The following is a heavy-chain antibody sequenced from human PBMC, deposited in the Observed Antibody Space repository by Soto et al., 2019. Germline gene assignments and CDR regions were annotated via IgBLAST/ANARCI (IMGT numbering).Heavy chain of an antibody. CDR1: GFMFSDYG. CDR2: IWYDGNYK. V-gene: IGHV3-33*01. J-gene: IGHJ4*02. Sequence: GGSLRLSCAASGFMFSDYGMHWVRQAPGKGLEWVAIIWYDGNYKYYSESAKGRFTISRDNSNNTLYLQMNNLRVEDTAVYFCAREGAVAGSQDFWGQGTLVTVSS. D-gene: IGHD6-19*01. CDR3: AREGAVAGSQDF.